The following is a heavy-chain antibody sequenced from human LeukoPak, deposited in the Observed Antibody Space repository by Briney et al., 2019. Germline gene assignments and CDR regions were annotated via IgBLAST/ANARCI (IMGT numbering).Heavy chain of an antibody. J-gene: IGHJ4*02. D-gene: IGHD5-12*01. CDR2: ISRSGSTI. V-gene: IGHV3-48*03. CDR3: ARDSISDIVATIGQDY. Sequence: GGSLRLSCAASGFTFSDYEMNWVRQAPGKGLEGVSCISRSGSTIYYADSVKGRFTISRDNAKNSLYLQMNSLRAEDTAVYYCARDSISDIVATIGQDYWGQGTLVTVSS. CDR1: GFTFSDYE.